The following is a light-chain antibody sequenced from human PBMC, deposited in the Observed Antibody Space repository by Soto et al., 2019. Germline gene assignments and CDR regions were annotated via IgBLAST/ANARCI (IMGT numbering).Light chain of an antibody. CDR2: GNS. Sequence: QSVLTQPPSVSGAPGQRVTISCTGSSSNIGAGYDVHWYQQPPGTAPKLLIYGNSNRPSGVPDRFSGSKSGTSASLAITGLQAKDEADYFCQSYDSSLSGLWVFGGGTKLTVL. J-gene: IGLJ3*02. V-gene: IGLV1-40*01. CDR1: SSNIGAGYD. CDR3: QSYDSSLSGLWV.